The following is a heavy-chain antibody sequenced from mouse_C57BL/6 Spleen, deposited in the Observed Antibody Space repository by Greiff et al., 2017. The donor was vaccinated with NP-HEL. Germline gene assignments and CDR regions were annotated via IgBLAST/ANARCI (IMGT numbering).Heavy chain of an antibody. CDR1: GFTFSSYA. D-gene: IGHD1-1*01. V-gene: IGHV5-4*01. Sequence: EVKLVESGGGLVKPGGSLKLSCAASGFTFSSYAMSWVRQTPEKRLEWVATISDGGSYTYYPDNVKGRFTISRDNAKNNLYLQMSHLKSEDTAMYYCARDLNYGSSYGAMDYWGQGTSVTVSS. CDR2: ISDGGSYT. J-gene: IGHJ4*01. CDR3: ARDLNYGSSYGAMDY.